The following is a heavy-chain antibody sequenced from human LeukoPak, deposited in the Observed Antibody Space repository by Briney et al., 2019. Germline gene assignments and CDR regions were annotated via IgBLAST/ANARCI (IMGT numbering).Heavy chain of an antibody. CDR1: GGSISSYY. CDR3: ARDIRYCSSTSCYRYYYYMDV. V-gene: IGHV4-59*01. Sequence: SETLSLTCTVSGGSISSYYWSWIRQPPGKGLEWIGYIYYSGSTNYNPSLKSRVTISVDTSKNQFSLKLSSVTAADTAVYYCARDIRYCSSTSCYRYYYYMDVWGKGTTVTISS. J-gene: IGHJ6*03. D-gene: IGHD2-2*01. CDR2: IYYSGST.